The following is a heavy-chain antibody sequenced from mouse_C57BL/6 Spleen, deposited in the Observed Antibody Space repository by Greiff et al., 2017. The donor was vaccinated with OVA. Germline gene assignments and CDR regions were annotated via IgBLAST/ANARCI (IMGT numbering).Heavy chain of an antibody. CDR3: ARRYGYDGGYAMDY. V-gene: IGHV2-2*01. J-gene: IGHJ4*01. CDR1: GFSLTSYG. CDR2: IWSGGST. Sequence: QVHVKQSGPGLVQPSQSLSITCTVSGFSLTSYGVHWVRQSPGKGLEWLGVIWSGGSTDYNAAFISRLSISKDNSKSQVFFKMNSLQADDTAIYYCARRYGYDGGYAMDYWGQGTSVTVSS. D-gene: IGHD2-2*01.